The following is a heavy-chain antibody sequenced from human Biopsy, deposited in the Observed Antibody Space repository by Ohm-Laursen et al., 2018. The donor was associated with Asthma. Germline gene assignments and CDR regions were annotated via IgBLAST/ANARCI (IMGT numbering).Heavy chain of an antibody. CDR1: GGTFGRYA. CDR2: FIPIFRTS. Sequence: VASVKVSCKASGGTFGRYALSWVRQAPGQGLEWMGGFIPIFRTSRSAQKFQDRVTLTADESTSTAYMDLSSLRSEDTAVYYCARTYYDFLTGQVNDAFAIWGQGTMVTVSS. J-gene: IGHJ3*02. D-gene: IGHD3-9*01. V-gene: IGHV1-69*13. CDR3: ARTYYDFLTGQVNDAFAI.